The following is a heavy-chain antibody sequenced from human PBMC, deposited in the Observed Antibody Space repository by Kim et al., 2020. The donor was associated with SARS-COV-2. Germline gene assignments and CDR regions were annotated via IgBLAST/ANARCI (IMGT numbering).Heavy chain of an antibody. D-gene: IGHD5-12*01. Sequence: GGSLRLSCAASGFTVSSNYMSWVRQAPGKGLEWVSVIYSGGSTYYADSVKGRFTISRDNSKNTLYLQMNSLRAEDTAVYYCARAPTGGYSGYSYWGQGTLVTVSS. CDR3: ARAPTGGYSGYSY. CDR1: GFTVSSNY. V-gene: IGHV3-53*01. CDR2: IYSGGST. J-gene: IGHJ4*02.